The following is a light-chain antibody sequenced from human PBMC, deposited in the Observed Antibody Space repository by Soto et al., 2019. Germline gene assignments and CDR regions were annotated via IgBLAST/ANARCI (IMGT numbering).Light chain of an antibody. J-gene: IGKJ5*01. V-gene: IGKV3-15*01. CDR3: KQYNKGPPIP. CDR2: GAS. CDR1: QSVSSSY. Sequence: DIVLPKSPGDLSLSTGERATLSCSASQSVSSSYLAWYQQKPGQALRLLIYGASTRATGIPARFSGSVSGTEFTLTVSSLQSEDFAVYYCKQYNKGPPIPLGQGTRLDIK.